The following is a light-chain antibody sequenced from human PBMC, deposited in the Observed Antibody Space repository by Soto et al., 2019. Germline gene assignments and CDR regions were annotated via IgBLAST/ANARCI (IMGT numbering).Light chain of an antibody. J-gene: IGKJ5*01. CDR3: QQSYKMPS. Sequence: ISLTQSPSSLAASVGDRLTLTCRASRNVSIYLNWYQHKPGKGPTLLIHATSNLQIGVPSRFSGSGSGTEFTLTIISLEPEDFGTYYCQQSYKMPSFGQGTRLEIK. CDR2: ATS. V-gene: IGKV1-39*01. CDR1: RNVSIY.